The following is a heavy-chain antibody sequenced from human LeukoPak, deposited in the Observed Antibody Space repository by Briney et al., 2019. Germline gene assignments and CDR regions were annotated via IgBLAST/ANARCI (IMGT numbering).Heavy chain of an antibody. J-gene: IGHJ4*02. CDR3: ARAKAVSAISPFDY. CDR2: ISAYNGNT. CDR1: GYTFTSYG. V-gene: IGHV1-18*01. Sequence: ASVKVSCKASGYTFTSYGISWVRQAPGQGLEWMGWISAYNGNTNYAQKFQGRVTITRDTSASTAYMELSSLRSEDTAVYYCARAKAVSAISPFDYWGQGTLVTVSS. D-gene: IGHD2-2*02.